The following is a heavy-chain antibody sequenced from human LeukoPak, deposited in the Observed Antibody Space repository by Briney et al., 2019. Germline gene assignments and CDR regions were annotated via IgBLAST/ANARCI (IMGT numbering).Heavy chain of an antibody. CDR2: IYPSDSDT. CDR3: ARLCGRNFDY. J-gene: IGHJ4*02. CDR1: GYRFTTYW. D-gene: IGHD1-26*01. V-gene: IGHV5-51*01. Sequence: GESLKISRKGSGYRFTTYWIGWVRQMPGKGLEWMGIIYPSDSDTRYSPSFQGQVTISADKSISTAYLQWSSLKASDTAIYYCARLCGRNFDYWGQGTLVTVSS.